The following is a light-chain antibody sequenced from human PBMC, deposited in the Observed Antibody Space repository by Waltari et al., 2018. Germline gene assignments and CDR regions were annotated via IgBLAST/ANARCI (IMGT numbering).Light chain of an antibody. Sequence: EIVLTQFPATLSVSPGGRATLSCRASHSISSNLAWYQQKPGQAPRLLIYGASPRATGIPARFSGSGSGTDFTLTISSLQPEDFAFYYCQQYNSWPRTFGQGTKVEIK. J-gene: IGKJ1*01. V-gene: IGKV3-15*01. CDR1: HSISSN. CDR2: GAS. CDR3: QQYNSWPRT.